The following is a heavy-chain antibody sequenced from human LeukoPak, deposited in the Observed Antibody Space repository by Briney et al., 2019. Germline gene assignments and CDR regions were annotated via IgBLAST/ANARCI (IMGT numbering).Heavy chain of an antibody. J-gene: IGHJ4*02. CDR1: GFTFSSYS. Sequence: GGSLRLSCAASGFTFSSYSMNWVRQAPGKGLEWVSSISSSSSYIYYADSVRGRFTISRDNAKNSLYLQMNSLRAEDTAVYYCATLSSSRRFDYWGQGALVTVSS. D-gene: IGHD6-6*01. CDR3: ATLSSSRRFDY. V-gene: IGHV3-21*01. CDR2: ISSSSSYI.